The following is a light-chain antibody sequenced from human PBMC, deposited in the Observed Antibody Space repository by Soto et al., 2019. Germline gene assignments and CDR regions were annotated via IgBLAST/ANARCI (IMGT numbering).Light chain of an antibody. CDR1: QSVLHSPNNKNY. V-gene: IGKV4-1*01. CDR2: WAS. Sequence: DIVMTQSPDSLAVSLGERATINCKSSQSVLHSPNNKNYLAWYQHKPGQPPKMLIYWASSRESGVPDRFSGSGSGTDFTLTISSLQSADVAVYYCQQYYTNSWSFGQGTKVEIK. J-gene: IGKJ1*01. CDR3: QQYYTNSWS.